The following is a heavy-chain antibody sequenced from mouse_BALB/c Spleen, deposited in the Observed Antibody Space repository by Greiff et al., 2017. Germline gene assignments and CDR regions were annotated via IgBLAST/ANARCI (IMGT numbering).Heavy chain of an antibody. J-gene: IGHJ4*01. V-gene: IGHV1-14*01. CDR1: GYTFTSYV. Sequence: VQLQQSGPELVKPGASVKMSCKASGYTFTSYVMHWVKQKPGQGLEWIGYINPYNDGTKYNEKFKGKATLTSDTSSSTAYMELSSLTSEDSAVYYCARRSLYGNYVGYAMDYWGQGTSVTVSS. CDR2: INPYNDGT. CDR3: ARRSLYGNYVGYAMDY. D-gene: IGHD2-1*01.